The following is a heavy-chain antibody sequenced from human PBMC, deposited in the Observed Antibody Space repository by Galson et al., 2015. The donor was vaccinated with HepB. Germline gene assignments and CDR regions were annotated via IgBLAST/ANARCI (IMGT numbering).Heavy chain of an antibody. D-gene: IGHD1-26*01. CDR2: IWYDGRNK. CDR3: ATRETEHFDF. J-gene: IGHJ4*02. CDR1: GFTLNSYG. V-gene: IGHV3-33*01. Sequence: SLRLSCAVSGFTLNSYGMHWVRQAPGKGLEWVAFIWYDGRNKYYADSVKGRFAISRDNSRNTVYLQMTTLRAEDTAIYYCATRETEHFDFWGQGTLVIVSS.